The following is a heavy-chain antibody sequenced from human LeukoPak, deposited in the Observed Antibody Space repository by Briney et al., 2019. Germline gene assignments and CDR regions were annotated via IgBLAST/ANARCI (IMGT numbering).Heavy chain of an antibody. CDR2: IYTSGST. Sequence: SETLSLTCSVSGYSISSGYYWSWIRQPAGKGLEWIGRIYTSGSTNYNPSLKSRVTMSVDTSKNQFSLRLSSVTAADTAVYYCARGSLTWLQSRTSWFDPWGQGTLVTVSS. CDR1: GYSISSGYY. D-gene: IGHD5-24*01. CDR3: ARGSLTWLQSRTSWFDP. J-gene: IGHJ5*02. V-gene: IGHV4-4*07.